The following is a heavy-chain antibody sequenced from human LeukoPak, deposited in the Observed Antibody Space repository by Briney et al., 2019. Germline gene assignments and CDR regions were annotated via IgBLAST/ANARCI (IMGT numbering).Heavy chain of an antibody. Sequence: ASVKVSCKASGYTFTSYDINWVRQATGQGLEWMGWMNPNSGNTSYAQKFQGRVTMTRNTSICTAYMELSSLRSEDTAVYYCARVRGTMVRGVIYYWGQGTLVTVSS. D-gene: IGHD3-10*01. J-gene: IGHJ4*02. V-gene: IGHV1-8*01. CDR2: MNPNSGNT. CDR1: GYTFTSYD. CDR3: ARVRGTMVRGVIYY.